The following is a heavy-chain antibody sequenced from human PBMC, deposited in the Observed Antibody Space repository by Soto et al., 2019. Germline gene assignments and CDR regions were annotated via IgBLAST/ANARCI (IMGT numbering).Heavy chain of an antibody. CDR3: ASSSRYDFGSYYGMDV. CDR2: IYYSGST. V-gene: IGHV4-31*03. Sequence: PSETLSLTCTVSGGSISSGGYYWSWIRQHPGKGLEWIGYIYYSGSTYYNPSLKSRVTISVDTSKNQFSLKLSSVTAADTAVYYCASSSRYDFGSYYGMDVWGQGTTVTVSS. J-gene: IGHJ6*02. D-gene: IGHD3-3*01. CDR1: GGSISSGGYY.